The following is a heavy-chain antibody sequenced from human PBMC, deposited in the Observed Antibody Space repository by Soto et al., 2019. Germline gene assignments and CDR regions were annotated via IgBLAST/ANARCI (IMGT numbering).Heavy chain of an antibody. Sequence: AGSLSLTCAASSFSFSSNDWQCWVRASREKLEWVAVISYDGSNKYYADSVKGRVTISRDNSKNKLYLHMNILRAEDTAVYFCSCAEHGGTGAMCDYWGQGSLVTVSS. J-gene: IGHJ4*02. CDR1: SFSFSSND. CDR2: ISYDGSNK. CDR3: SCAEHGGTGAMCDY. D-gene: IGHD1-1*01. V-gene: IGHV3-30-3*01.